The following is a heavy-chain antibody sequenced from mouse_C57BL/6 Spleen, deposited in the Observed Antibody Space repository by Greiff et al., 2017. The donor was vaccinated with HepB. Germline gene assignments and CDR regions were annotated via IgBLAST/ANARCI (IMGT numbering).Heavy chain of an antibody. Sequence: EVQLVESGGGLVKPGGSLKLSCAASGFTFSSYTMSWVRQTPEKRLEWVATISGGGGNTYYPDSVKGRFTISRDNAKNTLYLQMSSLRSEDTALYYCARLGLPYAMDYWGQGTSVTVSS. D-gene: IGHD4-1*01. V-gene: IGHV5-9*01. J-gene: IGHJ4*01. CDR3: ARLGLPYAMDY. CDR1: GFTFSSYT. CDR2: ISGGGGNT.